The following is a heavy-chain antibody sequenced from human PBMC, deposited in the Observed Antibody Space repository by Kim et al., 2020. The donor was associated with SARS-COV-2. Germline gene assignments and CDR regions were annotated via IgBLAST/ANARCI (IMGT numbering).Heavy chain of an antibody. V-gene: IGHV3-33*01. J-gene: IGHJ5*02. Sequence: GGSLRLSCAASGFTFSSYGMHWVRQAPGKGLEWVAVIWYDGSNKYYADSVKGRFTISRDNSKNTLYLQMNSLRAEDTAVYYCARDSAGIAAAGTKVGFDPWGQGTLVTVSS. CDR1: GFTFSSYG. CDR2: IWYDGSNK. D-gene: IGHD6-13*01. CDR3: ARDSAGIAAAGTKVGFDP.